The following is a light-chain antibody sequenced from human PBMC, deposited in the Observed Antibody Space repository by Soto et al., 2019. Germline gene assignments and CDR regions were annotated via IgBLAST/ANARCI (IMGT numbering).Light chain of an antibody. Sequence: EILMTQSPATLSVSPGERATLSCRASQSVDSNLAWYQQRAGQAPRLLVYGASTKATDMPGRFSGRGSGTEFTLAINNLQSEDFAVYYCQQYRNWPRTFGQGTKVDIK. J-gene: IGKJ1*01. CDR1: QSVDSN. CDR2: GAS. V-gene: IGKV3-15*01. CDR3: QQYRNWPRT.